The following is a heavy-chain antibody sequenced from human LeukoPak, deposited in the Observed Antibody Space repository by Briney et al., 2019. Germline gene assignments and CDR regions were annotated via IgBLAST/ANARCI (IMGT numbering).Heavy chain of an antibody. CDR1: RFTFSYFA. D-gene: IGHD6-13*01. Sequence: GGSLRLSCAASRFTFSYFAMHWVRQAPGQGLEWVAVLSDDGSNKFYADSVKGRFTISRDNSKNALYLQMNSLRAEDTAFYYCAKDPHSSSWYYFDSWGQGTLVTVSS. CDR3: AKDPHSSSWYYFDS. CDR2: LSDDGSNK. V-gene: IGHV3-30*18. J-gene: IGHJ4*02.